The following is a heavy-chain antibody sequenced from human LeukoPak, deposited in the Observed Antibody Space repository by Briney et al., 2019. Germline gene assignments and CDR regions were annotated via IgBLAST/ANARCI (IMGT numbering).Heavy chain of an antibody. Sequence: GGSLRLSCAASGFTFDDYAMHWVRQAPGKGLEWVSGISWNSGSIGYADSVKGRFTISRDNAKNSLYLQMNSLRAEDTAVYYCARVVYYGSGSYSLDYWGQGTLVTVSS. V-gene: IGHV3-9*01. D-gene: IGHD3-10*01. CDR1: GFTFDDYA. J-gene: IGHJ4*02. CDR3: ARVVYYGSGSYSLDY. CDR2: ISWNSGSI.